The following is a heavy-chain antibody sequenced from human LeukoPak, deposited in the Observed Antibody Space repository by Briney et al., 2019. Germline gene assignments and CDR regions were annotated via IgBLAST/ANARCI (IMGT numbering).Heavy chain of an antibody. CDR2: ILHSGST. Sequence: PSETLSLTRTVSGGSMSNSYWSWIRQPPGKGLEWIGSILHSGSTNYNPSLKSRVTISKDTSKNQFSLKLSSVTAADTAVYYCAKGRVPGGYWGQGTLVTVSS. D-gene: IGHD1-1*01. CDR3: AKGRVPGGY. V-gene: IGHV4-59*01. J-gene: IGHJ4*02. CDR1: GGSMSNSY.